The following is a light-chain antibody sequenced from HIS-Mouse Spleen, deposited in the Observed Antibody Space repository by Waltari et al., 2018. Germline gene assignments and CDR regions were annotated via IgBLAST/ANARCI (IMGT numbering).Light chain of an antibody. J-gene: IGLJ3*02. CDR1: SSNIGNNS. CDR3: GTWDSSLSAWV. CDR2: DNN. Sequence: QSVLTQPPSVSAAPGQTVTIPCSGSSSNIGNNSVSWYQQLPGTAPKLLIYDNNKRPSGIPDRFSGSKSGTSATLGITGLQTGDEADYYCGTWDSSLSAWVFGGGTKLTVL. V-gene: IGLV1-51*01.